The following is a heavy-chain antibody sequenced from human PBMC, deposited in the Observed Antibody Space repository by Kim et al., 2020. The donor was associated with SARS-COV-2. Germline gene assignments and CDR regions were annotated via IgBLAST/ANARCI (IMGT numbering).Heavy chain of an antibody. CDR1: GGTFSSYA. Sequence: SVKVSCKASGGTFSSYAISWVRQAPGQGLEWMGGIIPIFGTANYAQKFQGRVTITADESTSTAYMELSSLRSEDTAVYYCARKSYYDILTGYLENYYYYGMDVWGQGTTVTVSS. J-gene: IGHJ6*02. CDR3: ARKSYYDILTGYLENYYYYGMDV. CDR2: IIPIFGTA. D-gene: IGHD3-9*01. V-gene: IGHV1-69*13.